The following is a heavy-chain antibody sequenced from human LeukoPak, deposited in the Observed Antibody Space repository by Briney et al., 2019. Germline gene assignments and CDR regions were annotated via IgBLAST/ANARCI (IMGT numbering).Heavy chain of an antibody. CDR1: GYTFTSYD. CDR3: ARGHMSLYSTYYDFWSGYRPYYYYYGMDV. Sequence: ASVKVSCKASGYTFTSYDINWVRQATGRGLEWMGWMNPNSGNTGYAQKLQGRVTMTRNTSISTAYMELSSLRSEDTAVYYCARGHMSLYSTYYDFWSGYRPYYYYYGMDVWGQGTTVTVSS. J-gene: IGHJ6*02. CDR2: MNPNSGNT. D-gene: IGHD3-3*01. V-gene: IGHV1-8*01.